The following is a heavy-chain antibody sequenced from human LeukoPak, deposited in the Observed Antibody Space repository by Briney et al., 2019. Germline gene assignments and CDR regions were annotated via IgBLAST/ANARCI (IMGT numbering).Heavy chain of an antibody. CDR3: ASPAGYSSGWTFDY. J-gene: IGHJ4*02. CDR2: IYHSGST. V-gene: IGHV4-39*01. CDR1: GGSISSSSYY. D-gene: IGHD6-19*01. Sequence: PSETLSLTCTVSGGSISSSSYYWGWIRQPPGKGLEWIGYIYHSGSTYYNPSLKSRVTISVDTSKNQFSLKLSSVTAADTAVYYCASPAGYSSGWTFDYWGQGTLVTVSS.